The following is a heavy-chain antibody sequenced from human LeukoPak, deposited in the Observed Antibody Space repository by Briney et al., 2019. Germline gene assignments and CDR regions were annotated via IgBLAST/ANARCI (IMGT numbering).Heavy chain of an antibody. J-gene: IGHJ4*02. V-gene: IGHV4-30-2*01. CDR3: ARGNTYYDILTGYYKGSYFDY. D-gene: IGHD3-9*01. CDR1: GGSISSGGYS. CDR2: IYHGGST. Sequence: SETLSLTCAVSGGSISSGGYSWSWIRQPPGKGLEWIGYIYHGGSTYYNPSLKSRVTISVDRSKNQFSLKLSSVTAADTAVYYCARGNTYYDILTGYYKGSYFDYWGQGTLVTVSS.